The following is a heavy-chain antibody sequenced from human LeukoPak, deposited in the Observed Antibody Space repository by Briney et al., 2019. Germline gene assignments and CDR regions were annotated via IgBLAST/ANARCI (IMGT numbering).Heavy chain of an antibody. Sequence: SETLSLTCTVSGGSISSYYWSWIRQPPGKGLEWIGYIYYSGSTNYNPSLKSRVTISVDTSKNQFSLKLSSVTAADTAVYYCARARWQWLAHAFNIWGQGTMVTVSS. J-gene: IGHJ3*02. CDR1: GGSISSYY. CDR3: ARARWQWLAHAFNI. CDR2: IYYSGST. D-gene: IGHD6-19*01. V-gene: IGHV4-59*08.